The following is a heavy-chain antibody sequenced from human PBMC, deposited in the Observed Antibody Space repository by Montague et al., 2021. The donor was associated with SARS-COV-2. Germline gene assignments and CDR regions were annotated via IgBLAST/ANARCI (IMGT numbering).Heavy chain of an antibody. V-gene: IGHV6-1*01. CDR2: TNYRSKWTS. D-gene: IGHD4-17*01. CDR1: GDSVWSNTAA. Sequence: CAISGDSVWSNTAAWNWIRQSPSGGLEWLGRTNYRSKWTSDYATSVEGRISIDPDTSKNQLFLHLRSVTPEDTGVYYCVRDTGSAQAGFDAWGQGTLVTGSS. J-gene: IGHJ4*02. CDR3: VRDTGSAQAGFDA.